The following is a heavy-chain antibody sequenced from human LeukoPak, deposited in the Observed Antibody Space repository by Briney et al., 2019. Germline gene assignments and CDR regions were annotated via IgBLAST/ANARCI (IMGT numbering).Heavy chain of an antibody. V-gene: IGHV4-39*07. Sequence: PSETLSLTCTVSGGSISSSSYYRGWIRQPPGKGLEWIGSIYYRGSTYYNPSLKSRVTISVDTSKNQFSLKLSSVTAADTAVYYCARVNLGDGYYFDYWGQGTLVTVSS. D-gene: IGHD3-16*01. CDR3: ARVNLGDGYYFDY. CDR2: IYYRGST. J-gene: IGHJ4*02. CDR1: GGSISSSSYY.